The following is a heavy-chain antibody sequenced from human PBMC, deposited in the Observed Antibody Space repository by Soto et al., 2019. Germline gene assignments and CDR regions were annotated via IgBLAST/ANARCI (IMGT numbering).Heavy chain of an antibody. J-gene: IGHJ6*02. CDR1: GGYFSGSY. CDR3: ARGREYSYGRYYYYYYGMDV. D-gene: IGHD5-18*01. CDR2: INHSGNT. V-gene: IGHV4-34*01. Sequence: SETLSLTSAVYGGYFSGSYWSWIRWPPGKGLQWIVEINHSGNTNYNPSLKSRVTISVDTSKNQFSLKRSSVTAADAAVYFCARGREYSYGRYYYYYYGMDVWGQGTTVTVS.